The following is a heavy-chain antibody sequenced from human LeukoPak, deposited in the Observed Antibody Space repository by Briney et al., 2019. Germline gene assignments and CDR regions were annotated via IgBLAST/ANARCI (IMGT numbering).Heavy chain of an antibody. D-gene: IGHD3-9*01. CDR3: AREGYDILTGYNNWFDP. V-gene: IGHV1-18*01. CDR1: GYTFTSYG. CDR2: ISAYNGNT. J-gene: IGHJ5*02. Sequence: ASVKVSCKASGYTFTSYGISWVRQAPGQGLEWMGWISAYNGNTNYAQKLRGRVTMTTDTSTSTAYMELWSLRPDDTAVYYCAREGYDILTGYNNWFDPWGQGTLVTVSS.